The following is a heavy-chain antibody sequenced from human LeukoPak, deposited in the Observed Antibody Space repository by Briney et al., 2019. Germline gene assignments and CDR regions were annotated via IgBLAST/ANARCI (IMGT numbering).Heavy chain of an antibody. CDR1: GYTFTSYD. D-gene: IGHD2-21*01. J-gene: IGHJ4*02. V-gene: IGHV1-8*01. CDR3: ARELRRDDC. Sequence: ASVKVSCKASGYTFTSYDINWVRQATGQGLERMGYMNPNSGDTGYAQKFQGRVTMTWDTAISTAYMELSSLRSEDTAMYYCARELRRDDCWGQGTLVTVSS. CDR2: MNPNSGDT.